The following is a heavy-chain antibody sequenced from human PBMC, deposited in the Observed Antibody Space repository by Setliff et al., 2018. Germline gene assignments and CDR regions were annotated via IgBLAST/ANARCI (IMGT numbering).Heavy chain of an antibody. Sequence: GSLRLSCGASGFAFSSFAMSWVRQAPGKGLEWVSAIGGGGKSTYYADSVKGRFTISRDNSKNTLHLQMNSLRAEDTAVYYCAKEAGYNSGRHDYWGQGTLVTVSS. D-gene: IGHD6-19*01. CDR3: AKEAGYNSGRHDY. CDR1: GFAFSSFA. V-gene: IGHV3-23*01. CDR2: IGGGGKST. J-gene: IGHJ4*02.